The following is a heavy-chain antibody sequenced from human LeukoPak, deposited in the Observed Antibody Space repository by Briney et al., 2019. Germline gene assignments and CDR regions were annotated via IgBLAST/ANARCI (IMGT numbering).Heavy chain of an antibody. D-gene: IGHD1-26*01. CDR2: ISFSGHVI. J-gene: IGHJ4*02. CDR3: VTEGEEWELPYFDY. CDR1: GFPFDSYA. V-gene: IGHV3-48*03. Sequence: PGGSLRLSCVASGFPFDSYAMNWVRQAPGKGLEWVSFISFSGHVIYIAESVKGRFTISRDNAKNSLYLQVNSLRVEDTAMYYCVTEGEEWELPYFDYWGQGTLVTVSS.